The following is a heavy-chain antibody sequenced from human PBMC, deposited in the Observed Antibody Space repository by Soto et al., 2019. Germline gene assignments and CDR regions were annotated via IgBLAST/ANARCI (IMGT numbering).Heavy chain of an antibody. CDR2: ISYDGHEI. CDR3: TREIIEVNGAIRWFDP. J-gene: IGHJ5*02. V-gene: IGHV3-30*09. CDR1: GLTFNMYA. D-gene: IGHD2-8*01. Sequence: GGSLRLSCAASGLTFNMYAFHWVRQAPGKGLEWLSVISYDGHEIHYADSVKGRFAISRDNAKNMLYLQMNSLRVDDSALYYCTREIIEVNGAIRWFDPWGRGTLVTVSS.